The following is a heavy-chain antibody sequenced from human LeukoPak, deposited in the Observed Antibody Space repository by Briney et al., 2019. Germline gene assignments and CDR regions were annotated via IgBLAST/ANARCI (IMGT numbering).Heavy chain of an antibody. V-gene: IGHV1-2*02. J-gene: IGHJ6*03. D-gene: IGHD6-19*01. CDR1: GYTFTGYY. CDR3: ARGGSSGWYSRLDYYYYMDV. Sequence: ASVKVSCKASGYTFTGYYMHWVRQAPGQGLEWMGWINPNSGGTNYEQKSQGRVTMTRDTSISTAYMELSRLRSDDTAVYYCARGGSSGWYSRLDYYYYMDVWGKGTTVTVPS. CDR2: INPNSGGT.